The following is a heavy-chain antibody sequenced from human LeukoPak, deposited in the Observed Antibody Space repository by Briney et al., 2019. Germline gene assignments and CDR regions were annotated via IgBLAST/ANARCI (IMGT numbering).Heavy chain of an antibody. V-gene: IGHV4-38-2*02. CDR2: IYHSGST. CDR1: GYSISSGYY. CDR3: ARDHGLYGVATGRAAFAS. J-gene: IGHJ5*02. Sequence: SETLSLTCTVSGYSISSGYYWGWIRQPPGKGLEWIGSIYHSGSTYYNPSLKSRVTISVDTSKNQFSLKLSSVTAADTAVYYCARDHGLYGVATGRAAFASWGQGTLVTVSS. D-gene: IGHD5-12*01.